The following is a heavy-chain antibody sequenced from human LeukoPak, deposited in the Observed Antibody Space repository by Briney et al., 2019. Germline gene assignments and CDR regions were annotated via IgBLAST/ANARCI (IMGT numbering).Heavy chain of an antibody. D-gene: IGHD5-18*01. V-gene: IGHV3-11*01. Sequence: GGSLRLSCAASGFTFSDYYMSWMRQAPGKGLEWLSYINLSGSMTYYADSVKGRFTISRDNAKNSLYLQMNSLRADDTALYYCAKDGDTAMVTPYMDVWGKGTTVTISS. CDR2: INLSGSMT. CDR1: GFTFSDYY. CDR3: AKDGDTAMVTPYMDV. J-gene: IGHJ6*04.